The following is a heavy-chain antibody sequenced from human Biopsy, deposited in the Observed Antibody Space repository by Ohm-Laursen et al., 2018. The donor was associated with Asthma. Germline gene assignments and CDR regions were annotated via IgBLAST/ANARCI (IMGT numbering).Heavy chain of an antibody. Sequence: ASVKVSCKTSGYTLNSAGITWVRQAPGQGLEWMGWISVYNGNTKVAQKLQDRVTMITDTSTSTAYMELRSLRSDDTAVYFCARAVDYSHYYGIDVWGQGTTVTAS. CDR1: GYTLNSAG. CDR3: ARAVDYSHYYGIDV. D-gene: IGHD3-10*01. CDR2: ISVYNGNT. V-gene: IGHV1-18*01. J-gene: IGHJ6*02.